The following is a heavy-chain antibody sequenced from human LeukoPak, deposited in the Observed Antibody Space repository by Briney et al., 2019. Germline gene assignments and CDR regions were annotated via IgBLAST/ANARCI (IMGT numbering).Heavy chain of an antibody. CDR2: IYYSGST. D-gene: IGHD3-22*01. Sequence: SETLSLTCTVSGGSISSGGYYWSWIRQHPGKGLEWIGYIYYSGSTYYNPSLKSRVTISVDTSKNQFPLKLSSVTAADTAVYYCARGYHGHYYDSSGSIDYWGQGTLVTVSS. V-gene: IGHV4-31*03. CDR1: GGSISSGGYY. CDR3: ARGYHGHYYDSSGSIDY. J-gene: IGHJ4*02.